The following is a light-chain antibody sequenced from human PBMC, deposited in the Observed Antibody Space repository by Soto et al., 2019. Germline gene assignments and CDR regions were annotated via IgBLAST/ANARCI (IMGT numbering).Light chain of an antibody. Sequence: IQMTQSTSTLSASIGERGTMTCRASESIRTWLAWYQHKPGKAPKFLIYDASSLESGVPSRFSGSGSGTEFTLTISNLQPDDFATYFCQQYNNYPRTFGQGTKVDVK. J-gene: IGKJ1*01. CDR3: QQYNNYPRT. V-gene: IGKV1-5*01. CDR2: DAS. CDR1: ESIRTW.